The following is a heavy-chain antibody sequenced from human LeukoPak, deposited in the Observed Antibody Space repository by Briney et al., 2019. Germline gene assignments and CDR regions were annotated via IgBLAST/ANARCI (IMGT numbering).Heavy chain of an antibody. J-gene: IGHJ6*03. Sequence: SETLSLTCTVSGGSISSYYWSWIRQPAGKGLEWIGRIYTSGSTNYNPSLKSRVTMSVDTSKNQFSLKLSSVAAADTAVYYCARDRIGARPSYYYCMDVWGKGTTVTVSS. CDR3: ARDRIGARPSYYYCMDV. D-gene: IGHD6-6*01. CDR1: GGSISSYY. V-gene: IGHV4-4*07. CDR2: IYTSGST.